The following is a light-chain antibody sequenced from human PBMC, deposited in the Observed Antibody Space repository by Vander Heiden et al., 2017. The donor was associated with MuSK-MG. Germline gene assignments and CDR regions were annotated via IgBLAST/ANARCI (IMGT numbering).Light chain of an antibody. CDR3: QKRSDSWA. CDR1: QSVGSH. CDR2: DAA. V-gene: IGKV3-11*01. Sequence: EILLTQSPASLSLSPGARLTLSCRAIQSVGSHLAWYKQKPGQAPRLLIYDAANRATGITARFSGRRSGTDYSLIITSLEHEDAEVYYWQKRSDSWAFGQGTKVEIK. J-gene: IGKJ1*01.